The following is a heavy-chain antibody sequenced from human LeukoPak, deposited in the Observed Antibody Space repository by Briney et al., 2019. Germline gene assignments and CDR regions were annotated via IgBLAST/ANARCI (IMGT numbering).Heavy chain of an antibody. CDR3: ARDIYSGYDLEGYYSDY. D-gene: IGHD5-12*01. J-gene: IGHJ4*02. CDR2: ISYDGSNK. V-gene: IGHV3-30-3*01. Sequence: GRSLRLSCAASGFTFSSYAMHWVRQAPGKGLEWVAVISYDGSNKYYADSVKGRFTISRDNSKNTLYLQMNSLRAEDTAVYYCARDIYSGYDLEGYYSDYWGQGTLVTVSS. CDR1: GFTFSSYA.